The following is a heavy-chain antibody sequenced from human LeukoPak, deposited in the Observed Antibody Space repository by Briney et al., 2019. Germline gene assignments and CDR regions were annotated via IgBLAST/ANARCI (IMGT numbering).Heavy chain of an antibody. CDR2: ISAYNGHT. J-gene: IGHJ5*02. CDR1: GYTFTGYY. V-gene: IGHV1-18*04. CDR3: ARDRSITEKDWFDP. D-gene: IGHD3-10*01. Sequence: GASVKVSCKASGYTFTGYYMHWVRQAPGQGLEWMGWISAYNGHTNYAQKLQGRVTMTTDTSTSTAYMELRSLRSDDTAVYYCARDRSITEKDWFDPWGQGTLVTVSS.